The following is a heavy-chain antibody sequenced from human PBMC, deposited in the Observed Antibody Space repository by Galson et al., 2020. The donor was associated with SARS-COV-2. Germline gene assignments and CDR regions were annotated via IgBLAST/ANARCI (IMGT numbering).Heavy chain of an antibody. CDR3: AKDFVRGIGYMDV. V-gene: IGHV3-23*01. D-gene: IGHD3-10*02. Sequence: PCVASGFTFSRYGMSWVRQAPGQGLERVATTSANTYYADSVRRRFIISRDDSNNILYLQMNGLSADDTAVYYCAKDFVRGIGYMDVWGPGTTVTVSS. J-gene: IGHJ6*03. CDR1: GFTFSRYG. CDR2: TSANT.